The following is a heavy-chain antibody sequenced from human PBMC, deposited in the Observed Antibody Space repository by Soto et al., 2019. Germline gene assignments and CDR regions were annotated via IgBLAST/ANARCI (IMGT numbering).Heavy chain of an antibody. D-gene: IGHD6-19*01. J-gene: IGHJ6*02. V-gene: IGHV4-4*07. CDR2: IYTSGST. CDR3: ARDPVLAVAGTSNYYYCGMDV. CDR1: GGSISSYY. Sequence: QVQLQESGPGLVKPSETLSLTCTVSGGSISSYYWSWIRQPAGKGLEWIGRIYTSGSTNYNPSLKRRVTMSVDTSKNQFSLKLSSVTAADTAVDYWARDPVLAVAGTSNYYYCGMDVWGQGTTVTVSS.